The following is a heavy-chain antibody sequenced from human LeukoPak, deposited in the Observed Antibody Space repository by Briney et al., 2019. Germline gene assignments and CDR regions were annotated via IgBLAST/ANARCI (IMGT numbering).Heavy chain of an antibody. D-gene: IGHD5-12*01. CDR2: ISSSSGYT. Sequence: GGSLRLSCAASGFTFNIFSMNWVRQAPGKGLEWVSSISSSSGYTYYTDSVKGRFTISRDNAKSSLFLQMNSLRADDTAVYYCARDLGGYDGDYFDYWGQGILVT. CDR3: ARDLGGYDGDYFDY. V-gene: IGHV3-21*01. CDR1: GFTFNIFS. J-gene: IGHJ4*02.